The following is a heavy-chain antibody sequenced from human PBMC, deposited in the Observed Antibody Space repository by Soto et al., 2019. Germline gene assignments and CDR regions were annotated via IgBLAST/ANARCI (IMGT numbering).Heavy chain of an antibody. D-gene: IGHD5-12*01. CDR3: ARDGDSGPPGYYYYYYGMDV. Sequence: PGGSLRLSCAASGFTFSSYAMHWVRQAPGKGLEWVALISYDGSDKDYADSVKGRFTISRDNSRNTLFLQMNSLRAEDTAVYYCARDGDSGPPGYYYYYYGMDVWGQGTTVTVSS. V-gene: IGHV3-30-3*01. CDR2: ISYDGSDK. J-gene: IGHJ6*02. CDR1: GFTFSSYA.